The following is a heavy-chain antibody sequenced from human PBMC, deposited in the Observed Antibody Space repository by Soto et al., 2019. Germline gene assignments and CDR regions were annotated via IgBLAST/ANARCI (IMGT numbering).Heavy chain of an antibody. CDR2: ISYDGSNK. J-gene: IGHJ4*02. V-gene: IGHV3-30*03. D-gene: IGHD3-10*01. CDR3: ATGVLQSFDY. Sequence: QVQLVESGGGVVKPGRSLRLSCAASGFTFSSYGMHWVRQAPGKGLEWVAVISYDGSNKYYADSVKGRFTITRDNSKNTLYLPMNSLRAEDTAVYYCATGVLQSFDYWGQGTLVTVSS. CDR1: GFTFSSYG.